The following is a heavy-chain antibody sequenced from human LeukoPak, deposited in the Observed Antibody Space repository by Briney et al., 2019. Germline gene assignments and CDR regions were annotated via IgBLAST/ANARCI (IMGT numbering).Heavy chain of an antibody. Sequence: GSLRLSCAASGFTFSNAWMSWVRQAPGKGLEWVGRIKSKTDGGTTDYAAPVKGRFTISRDDSKNTLYLQMNSLRAEDTAVYYCAKRGGYSYGYIDYWGQGTLVTVSS. D-gene: IGHD5-18*01. CDR1: GFTFSNAW. CDR2: IKSKTDGGTT. CDR3: AKRGGYSYGYIDY. V-gene: IGHV3-15*01. J-gene: IGHJ4*02.